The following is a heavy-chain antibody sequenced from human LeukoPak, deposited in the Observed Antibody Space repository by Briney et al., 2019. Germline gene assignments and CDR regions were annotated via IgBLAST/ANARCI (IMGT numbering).Heavy chain of an antibody. D-gene: IGHD1-1*01. CDR3: ARGSGRMEGMDV. CDR1: GGSFSSYY. V-gene: IGHV4-34*01. CDR2: INHSGST. Sequence: SETLSLTCTVSGGSFSSYYWSWIRQPPGKGLEWIGEINHSGSTNYNPSLKSRVTISVDTSKNQFSLKLSSVTAADTAVYYCARGSGRMEGMDVWGQGTTVTVSS. J-gene: IGHJ6*02.